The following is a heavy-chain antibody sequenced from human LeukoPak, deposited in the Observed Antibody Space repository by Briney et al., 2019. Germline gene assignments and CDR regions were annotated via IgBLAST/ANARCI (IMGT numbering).Heavy chain of an antibody. J-gene: IGHJ5*02. CDR2: IYYSGST. V-gene: IGHV4-59*01. CDR1: GGSISSYY. Sequence: SETLSLTCTVSGGSISSYYWSWIRQPPGKGLEWIGYIYYSGSTNYNPSLKSRVTISVDTSKDQFSLKLSSVTAADTAVYYCARDRRDYYGSGSYYTSYNWFDPWGQGSLVYVSS. CDR3: ARDRRDYYGSGSYYTSYNWFDP. D-gene: IGHD3-10*01.